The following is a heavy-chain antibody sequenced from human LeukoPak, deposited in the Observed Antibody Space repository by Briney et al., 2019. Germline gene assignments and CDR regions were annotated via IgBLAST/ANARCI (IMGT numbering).Heavy chain of an antibody. CDR3: ASSYYYGSGRDYYYGMAV. D-gene: IGHD3-10*01. CDR1: GFTFSDHY. J-gene: IGHJ6*02. Sequence: SRGSLRLSCAASGFTFSDHYMAWVRQAPGKGLELVGRIRNKGNRYTTEVVASVKGRFTGSRDDSTDSLYLQMNRLKTEDTDVYYCASSYYYGSGRDYYYGMAVWGQGTTVTVSS. V-gene: IGHV3-72*01. CDR2: IRNKGNRYTT.